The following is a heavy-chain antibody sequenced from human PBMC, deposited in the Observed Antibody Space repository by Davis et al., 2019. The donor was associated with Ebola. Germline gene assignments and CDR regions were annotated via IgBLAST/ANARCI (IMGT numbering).Heavy chain of an antibody. CDR3: ARELRLREGWFDP. J-gene: IGHJ5*02. D-gene: IGHD4-17*01. V-gene: IGHV3-33*08. CDR2: IWYDGSNK. CDR1: GFTFSSYG. Sequence: GGSLRLSCAASGFTFSSYGMHWVRQAPGKGLEWVAVIWYDGSNKYYADSVKGRFTISRDNSKNTLYLQMNSLRAEDTAVYYCARELRLREGWFDPWGQGTLVTVSS.